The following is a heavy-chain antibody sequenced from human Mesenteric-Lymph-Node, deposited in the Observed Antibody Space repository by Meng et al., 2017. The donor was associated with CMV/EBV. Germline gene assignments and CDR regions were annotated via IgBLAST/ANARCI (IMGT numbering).Heavy chain of an antibody. J-gene: IGHJ6*02. D-gene: IGHD3-3*01. V-gene: IGHV3-30*19. CDR1: GFIFSKYG. CDR2: ISYDGSNK. CDR3: AREGMYYDFWRGYYYGMDV. Sequence: GESLKISCGASGFIFSKYGMHWVRQAPGKGLEWVAVISYDGSNKYYADSVKGRFTISRDNSKNTLYLQMNSLRAEDTAVYYCAREGMYYDFWRGYYYGMDVWGQGTTVTVSS.